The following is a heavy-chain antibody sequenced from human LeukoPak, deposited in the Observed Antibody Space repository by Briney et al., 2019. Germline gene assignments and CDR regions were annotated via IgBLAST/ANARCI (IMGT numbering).Heavy chain of an antibody. Sequence: GGSLRLSCAASGFTFSSYSMNWVRQAPGKGLEWVSSISSSSSYIYYADSVKGRFTISRDNSKNTLYLQMNSLRAEDTAVYYCAKGGESSSWLFDYWGQGTLVPVSS. J-gene: IGHJ4*02. CDR1: GFTFSSYS. CDR2: ISSSSSYI. D-gene: IGHD6-13*01. CDR3: AKGGESSSWLFDY. V-gene: IGHV3-21*04.